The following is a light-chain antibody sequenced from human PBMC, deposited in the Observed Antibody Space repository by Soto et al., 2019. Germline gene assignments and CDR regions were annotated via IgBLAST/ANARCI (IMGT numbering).Light chain of an antibody. CDR3: QSTDSSGTVV. V-gene: IGLV3-25*03. CDR1: ALPKQY. Sequence: SYELTQPRSVSVYPGQTARITCSGDALPKQYAYWYQQKPGQAPVVVIYKDSERPSGIPERLSGSSSGTIVTLTISGVEANDEADYYCQSTDSSGTVVFGGGTKLTVL. CDR2: KDS. J-gene: IGLJ2*01.